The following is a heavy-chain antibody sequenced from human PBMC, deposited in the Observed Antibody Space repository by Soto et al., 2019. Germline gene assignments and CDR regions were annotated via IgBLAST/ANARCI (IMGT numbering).Heavy chain of an antibody. J-gene: IGHJ6*03. CDR2: IYYSGST. Sequence: PSETLSLTCTVSGDSVSSGLYYWGWVRQPPGKGLEWIGYIYYSGSTNYNPSLKSRVTISVDTSKNQFSLKLSSVTAADTAVYYCARRVSGYSYYYYMDVWGKGTTVTVSS. CDR1: GDSVSSGLYY. V-gene: IGHV4-61*01. D-gene: IGHD5-12*01. CDR3: ARRVSGYSYYYYMDV.